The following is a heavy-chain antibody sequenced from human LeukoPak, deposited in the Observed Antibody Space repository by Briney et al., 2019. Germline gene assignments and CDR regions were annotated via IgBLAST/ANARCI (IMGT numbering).Heavy chain of an antibody. CDR2: IKEDGSEK. J-gene: IGHJ4*02. CDR3: ARWCYYGYDDC. D-gene: IGHD3-10*01. CDR1: GLTFSSYW. V-gene: IGHV3-7*03. Sequence: GGSLRLSCAASGLTFSSYWMSWVRQAPGKGLEWVANIKEDGSEKHYADSVKGRFTISRDNAKNTLYLQMNSLRAEDTAVYYCARWCYYGYDDCWGQGTLVTVSS.